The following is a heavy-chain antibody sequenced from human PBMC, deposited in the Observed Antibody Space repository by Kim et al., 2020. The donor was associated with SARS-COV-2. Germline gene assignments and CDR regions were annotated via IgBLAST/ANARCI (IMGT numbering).Heavy chain of an antibody. CDR1: GYTFTSYG. J-gene: IGHJ6*02. Sequence: ASVKVSCKASGYTFTSYGISWVRQAPGQGLEWMGWISAYNGNTNYAQKLQGRVTMTTDTSTSTAYMELRSLRSDDTAVYYCARAGYGSGSYHYYYYGMDVWGQGTTVTVS. D-gene: IGHD3-10*01. V-gene: IGHV1-18*01. CDR3: ARAGYGSGSYHYYYYGMDV. CDR2: ISAYNGNT.